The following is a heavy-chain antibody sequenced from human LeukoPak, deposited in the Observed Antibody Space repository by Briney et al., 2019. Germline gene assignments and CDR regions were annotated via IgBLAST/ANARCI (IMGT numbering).Heavy chain of an antibody. CDR3: TTDGVGVEGATYDN. V-gene: IGHV3-49*04. CDR2: IRSKAYGGTT. Sequence: GSLRLSCTASGFTFGDYAMSWVRQAPGKGLEWVGFIRSKAYGGTTEYAASVKGRFTISRDDSKNTLYLQMNSLKTEDTAVYYCTTDGVGVEGATYDNWGQGTLVSVSS. CDR1: GFTFGDYA. J-gene: IGHJ4*02. D-gene: IGHD1-26*01.